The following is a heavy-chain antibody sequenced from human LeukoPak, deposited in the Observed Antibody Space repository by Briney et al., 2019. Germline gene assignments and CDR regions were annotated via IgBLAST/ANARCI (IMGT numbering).Heavy chain of an antibody. D-gene: IGHD1-7*01. CDR3: AKDIEPGTTDYYFDY. CDR2: ISWDGGST. Sequence: GGSLRLSCAASGFTFDDYTMHWVRQAPGKGLEWVSLISWDGGSTYYADSVKGRFTISRDNSKNSLYLQMNSLRTEDTALYYCAKDIEPGTTDYYFDYWGQGTLVTVSS. CDR1: GFTFDDYT. J-gene: IGHJ4*02. V-gene: IGHV3-43*01.